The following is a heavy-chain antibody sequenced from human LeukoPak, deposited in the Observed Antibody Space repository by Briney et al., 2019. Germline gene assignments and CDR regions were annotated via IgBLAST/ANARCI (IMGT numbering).Heavy chain of an antibody. CDR3: ARDWGGATFFDY. CDR1: GGSISSGGYY. V-gene: IGHV4-31*03. CDR2: IYYSGST. D-gene: IGHD1-26*01. J-gene: IGHJ4*02. Sequence: PSETLSLTCTVSGGSISSGGYYWSWVRQHPGKGLEWIGYIYYSGSTYYNPSLKSRVTISVDTSKNQFSLKLSSVTAADTAVYYCARDWGGATFFDYWGQGTLVTVSS.